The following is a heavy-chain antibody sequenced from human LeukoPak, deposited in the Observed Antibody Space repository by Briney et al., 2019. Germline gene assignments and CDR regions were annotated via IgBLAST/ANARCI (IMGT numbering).Heavy chain of an antibody. J-gene: IGHJ4*02. Sequence: ASVKVSCKASGYTFTSYYIHWVRQAPGQGLEWMGIINPSGGSTTYAQKFQSRVTMTRDTSTSTVYMELSSLRSEDTAVYYCARDTEDFDYWGQGTLVTVSS. CDR3: ARDTEDFDY. CDR1: GYTFTSYY. V-gene: IGHV1-46*01. CDR2: INPSGGST.